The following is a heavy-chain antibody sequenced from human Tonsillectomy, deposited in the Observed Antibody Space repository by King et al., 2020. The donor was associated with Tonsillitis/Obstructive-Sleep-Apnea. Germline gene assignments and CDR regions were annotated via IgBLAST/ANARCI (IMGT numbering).Heavy chain of an antibody. CDR2: ISNDGSKK. CDR3: ARDPNYEFWSYYSIYGMDV. V-gene: IGHV3-30*04. Sequence: VQLVESGGGVVQPGRSLRLSCAASGFTFSIYAMHWVRQAPGKGLEWVAFISNDGSKKYYADSVKGRFTISRDNSKNTLYLQMNRLRADDTAVYYCARDPNYEFWSYYSIYGMDVWGHGTTVTVSS. CDR1: GFTFSIYA. J-gene: IGHJ6*02. D-gene: IGHD3-3*01.